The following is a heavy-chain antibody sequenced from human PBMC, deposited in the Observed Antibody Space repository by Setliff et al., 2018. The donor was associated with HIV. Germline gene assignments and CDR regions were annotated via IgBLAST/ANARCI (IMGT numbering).Heavy chain of an antibody. J-gene: IGHJ6*02. CDR3: ATDNGPSYSMDI. V-gene: IGHV3-15*01. D-gene: IGHD2-21*01. Sequence: PGVSLLLSFVTSGFTFNNAWMNWVRQAPGKGLEWLGRIKKSSDGGKTDDASPVKGRFTISRDDSKNTLYLQMNSLKIEDTAVYFCATDNGPSYSMDIWGQGTTFTVSS. CDR1: GFTFNNAW. CDR2: IKKSSDGGKT.